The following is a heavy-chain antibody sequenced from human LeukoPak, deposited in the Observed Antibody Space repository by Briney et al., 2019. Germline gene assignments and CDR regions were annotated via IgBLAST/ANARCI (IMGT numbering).Heavy chain of an antibody. Sequence: GGSLRLSCAASGFIFSDYTMNWVRQAPGKGLEWVSSISSSGTYKYYADSVKGRFTISRDNAKNSLYLQMNSLRAEDTALYYCAKDPENSSGYRWGQGTLVIVSS. V-gene: IGHV3-21*04. D-gene: IGHD3-22*01. CDR2: ISSSGTYK. CDR3: AKDPENSSGYR. J-gene: IGHJ4*02. CDR1: GFIFSDYT.